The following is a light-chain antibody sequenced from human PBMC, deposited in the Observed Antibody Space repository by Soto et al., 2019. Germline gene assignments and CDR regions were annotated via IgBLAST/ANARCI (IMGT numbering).Light chain of an antibody. CDR1: SSNIGNNY. Sequence: QSVLTQPPSVSAAPGQKVTISCSGSSSNIGNNYASWYQQLPGTAPKLLIYDNNKRPSGIPDRFSGSKSGTSATLGITGLQTGDEADYYCGTWDSSLSAVVFGGGTKVT. CDR3: GTWDSSLSAVV. V-gene: IGLV1-51*01. CDR2: DNN. J-gene: IGLJ2*01.